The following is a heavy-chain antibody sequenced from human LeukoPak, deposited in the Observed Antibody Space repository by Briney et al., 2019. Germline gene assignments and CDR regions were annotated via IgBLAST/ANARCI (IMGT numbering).Heavy chain of an antibody. V-gene: IGHV3-74*01. D-gene: IGHD3-10*01. CDR3: ARDRYYYGSGSYLNNWFDP. CDR1: GFTFSSYW. J-gene: IGHJ5*02. CDR2: INSDGSST. Sequence: QPGGSLRLSCAASGFTFSSYWMHWVRQAPGKGLVWVSRINSDGSSTSYAGSVKGRFTISRDNAKNTLYLQMNSLRAEDTAVYYCARDRYYYGSGSYLNNWFDPWGQGTLVTVSS.